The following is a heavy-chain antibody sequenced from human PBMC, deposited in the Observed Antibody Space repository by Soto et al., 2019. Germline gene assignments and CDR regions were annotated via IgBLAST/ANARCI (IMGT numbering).Heavy chain of an antibody. CDR3: ARIADIVLVPAAARDAYYYCGMDV. CDR2: IIPIFGTA. CDR1: GGTFSSYA. J-gene: IGHJ6*02. V-gene: IGHV1-69*13. D-gene: IGHD2-2*01. Sequence: SVKVSCKASGGTFSSYAISWVRQAPGQGLEWMGGIIPIFGTANYAQKFQGRVTITADESTSTAYMELSSLRSEDTAVYYCARIADIVLVPAAARDAYYYCGMDVWG.